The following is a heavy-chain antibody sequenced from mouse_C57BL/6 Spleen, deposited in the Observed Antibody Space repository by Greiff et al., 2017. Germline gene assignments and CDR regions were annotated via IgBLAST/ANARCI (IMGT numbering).Heavy chain of an antibody. Sequence: VQLQQSGAELVRPGASVKLSCTASGFNIKDDYMHWVKQRPEQGLEWIGWIDPENGDTEYASKFQGKATITADTSSNTAYLQLSSLTSEDTAVYYCTTGSLFAYWGQGTLVTVSA. J-gene: IGHJ3*01. V-gene: IGHV14-4*01. CDR2: IDPENGDT. CDR3: TTGSLFAY. D-gene: IGHD1-1*01. CDR1: GFNIKDDY.